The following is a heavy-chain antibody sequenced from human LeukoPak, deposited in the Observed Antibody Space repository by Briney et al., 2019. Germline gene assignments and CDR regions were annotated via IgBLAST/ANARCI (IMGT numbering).Heavy chain of an antibody. CDR1: GFTFSSYA. CDR2: ISYDGSNK. Sequence: PGGSLRLSCAASGFTFSSYAVHWVRQAPGKGLEWVAVISYDGSNKYYADSVKGRFTISRDNSKNTLYLQMNSLSAEDTAVYYCASLNSGWYDSWGQGTLVTVSS. D-gene: IGHD6-19*01. J-gene: IGHJ5*01. V-gene: IGHV3-30-3*01. CDR3: ASLNSGWYDS.